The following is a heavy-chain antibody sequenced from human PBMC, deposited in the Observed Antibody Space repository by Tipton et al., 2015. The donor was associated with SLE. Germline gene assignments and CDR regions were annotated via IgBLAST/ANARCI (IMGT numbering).Heavy chain of an antibody. CDR1: GFTFSSYW. CDR2: IKQDGSEK. CDR3: ARGDYDFWRSYYFDY. V-gene: IGHV3-7*04. J-gene: IGHJ4*02. D-gene: IGHD3-3*01. Sequence: SLRLSCAASGFTFSSYWMSWVRQAPGKGLEWVANIKQDGSEKYYVDSLKGRFTIPRDNPKNSLYLQMNSLRAEDTAVYYCARGDYDFWRSYYFDYWGQGTLVTVSS.